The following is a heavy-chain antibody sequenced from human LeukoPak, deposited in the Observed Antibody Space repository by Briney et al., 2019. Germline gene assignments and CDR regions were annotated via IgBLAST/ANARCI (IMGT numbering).Heavy chain of an antibody. CDR2: IYTSGST. D-gene: IGHD6-19*01. CDR1: GGSISSYY. Sequence: SETLSLTCTVSGGSISSYYWSWIRQPAGKGLEWIGRIYTSGSTNYNPSLKSRVTISVDTSKNQFSLNLTFVTAADTALYYCARSWLYGDFDYWGQGTLVTVSS. CDR3: ARSWLYGDFDY. J-gene: IGHJ4*02. V-gene: IGHV4-4*07.